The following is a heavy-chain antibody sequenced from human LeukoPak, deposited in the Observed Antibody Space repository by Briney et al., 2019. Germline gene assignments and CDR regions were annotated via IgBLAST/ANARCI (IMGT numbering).Heavy chain of an antibody. CDR1: GYTFTGYY. D-gene: IGHD3-10*02. V-gene: IGHV1-2*02. J-gene: IGHJ6*02. CDR3: AKDREVRDYYVLKDYYYYYGMDV. CDR2: INPNSGGT. Sequence: ASVKVSCKASGYTFTGYYMHWVRQAPGQGLEWMGWINPNSGGTNYAQKFQGRVTMTRDTSISTAYMELSRLRSDDTAVYYCAKDREVRDYYVLKDYYYYYGMDVWGQGTTVTVSS.